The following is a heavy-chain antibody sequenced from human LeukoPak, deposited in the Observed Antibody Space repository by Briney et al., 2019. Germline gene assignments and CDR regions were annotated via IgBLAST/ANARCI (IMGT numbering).Heavy chain of an antibody. V-gene: IGHV1-2*06. CDR2: INPNSGGT. J-gene: IGHJ4*02. D-gene: IGHD2-15*01. CDR1: GYTFIGYY. CDR3: ARDGGPWGLSTTDFDY. Sequence: ASVTVSCTASGYTFIGYYMHWVRQAPGQGLEWMGRINPNSGGTSYAQRFQGRVTMTRDTSISTAYMELSRLKSDDTAVYYCARDGGPWGLSTTDFDYWGQGTLVTVSS.